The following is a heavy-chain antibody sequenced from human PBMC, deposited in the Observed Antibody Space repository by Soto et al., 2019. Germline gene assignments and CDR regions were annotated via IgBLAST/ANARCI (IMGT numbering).Heavy chain of an antibody. CDR3: ATCYDILTGYRYYYYGMDV. D-gene: IGHD3-9*01. CDR1: GYTFTSYS. CDR2: INAGNGNT. Sequence: ASVKLSCKASGYTFTSYSMHSLRQAPGQRLEWMGWINAGNGNTKYSQKFQGRVTITRDTSASTAYMELSSLRSEDTAVYYCATCYDILTGYRYYYYGMDVWGQGTTVTVSS. J-gene: IGHJ6*02. V-gene: IGHV1-3*01.